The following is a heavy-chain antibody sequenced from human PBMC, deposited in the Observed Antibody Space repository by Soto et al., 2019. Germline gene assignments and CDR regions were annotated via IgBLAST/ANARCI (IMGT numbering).Heavy chain of an antibody. Sequence: ASVKVSCKTSGYTFSSIGVSWVRQAPGQGLEWMGWISPHKGDTYYAQRLQGRVTMTTDTSTSTAYMELRSLRSDDTAVYFCARDLDASGSYFTNYWGQGTLVTVSS. D-gene: IGHD3-10*01. CDR1: GYTFSSIG. CDR2: ISPHKGDT. V-gene: IGHV1-18*01. J-gene: IGHJ4*02. CDR3: ARDLDASGSYFTNY.